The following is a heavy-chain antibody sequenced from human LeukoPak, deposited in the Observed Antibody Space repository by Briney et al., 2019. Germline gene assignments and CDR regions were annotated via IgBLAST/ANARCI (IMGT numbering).Heavy chain of an antibody. CDR3: ATVFQRRGYYYMDV. CDR1: GNSLIYLS. J-gene: IGHJ6*03. CDR2: LDPESGGL. D-gene: IGHD6-25*01. Sequence: GASVKVSCKVSGNSLIYLSMHWVRQAPGKGLEWLGGLDPESGGLIYAQNFQGRVIMTEDTSTDTAYMELSSLKSEDTGVYYCATVFQRRGYYYMDVWGKGTTVTVSS. V-gene: IGHV1-24*01.